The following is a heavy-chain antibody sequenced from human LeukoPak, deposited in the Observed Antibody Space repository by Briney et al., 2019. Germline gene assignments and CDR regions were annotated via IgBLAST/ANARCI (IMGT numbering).Heavy chain of an antibody. D-gene: IGHD1-26*01. Sequence: GGSLRLSCAASGFTFSSYEMNWVRQAPGKGLEWVSYISSSGSTIYYADSVKGRFTISRDNAKNSLYLQMNSPRAEDTAVHYCANSGSYLAFDIWGQGTTVTVSS. CDR2: ISSSGSTI. CDR1: GFTFSSYE. J-gene: IGHJ3*02. V-gene: IGHV3-48*03. CDR3: ANSGSYLAFDI.